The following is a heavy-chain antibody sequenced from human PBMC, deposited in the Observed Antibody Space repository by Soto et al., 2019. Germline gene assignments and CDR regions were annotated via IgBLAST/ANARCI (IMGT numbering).Heavy chain of an antibody. CDR1: GCTFTSSA. J-gene: IGHJ6*02. CDR3: GRGPSPRAPAGGTPYYYAMDV. D-gene: IGHD6-13*01. Sequence: ASVKVSCKASGCTFTSSAVQWVRQARVQRLEWIGWIVVGSGNTNYAQKFQERVTITRDMSTSTAYMELTSLRSDDSAVYYCGRGPSPRAPAGGTPYYYAMDVWGQGTTVTVSS. V-gene: IGHV1-58*01. CDR2: IVVGSGNT.